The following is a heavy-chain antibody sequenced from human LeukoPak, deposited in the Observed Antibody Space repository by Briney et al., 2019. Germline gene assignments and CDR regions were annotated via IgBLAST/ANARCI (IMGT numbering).Heavy chain of an antibody. CDR1: GLIFSNHA. Sequence: GSLRLSCAASGLIFSNHAMNWVRQAPGKGLEWVSGINSGGGSTYYTDSVKGRFTISRDNSKNTLYLQMSSLRADDTAVYVCAKDLSYNYNYFDDWGQGTLVTVSS. D-gene: IGHD1-20*01. CDR3: AKDLSYNYNYFDD. J-gene: IGHJ4*02. V-gene: IGHV3-23*01. CDR2: INSGGGST.